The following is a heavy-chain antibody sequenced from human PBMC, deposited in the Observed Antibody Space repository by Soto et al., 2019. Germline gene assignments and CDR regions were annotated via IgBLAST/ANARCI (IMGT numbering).Heavy chain of an antibody. Sequence: EVQLLASGGGLVQPGGSLRLSCAASGFPLSTYGMSWVRQAPGKGLEWVSSITGTGGDTYYADSVKGRFTSSRDNSNNMLYLQMYSLRVEDTAVYYCARIRGYWYGLDVWGQWTTITVSS. CDR3: ARIRGYWYGLDV. J-gene: IGHJ6*02. CDR1: GFPLSTYG. CDR2: ITGTGGDT. V-gene: IGHV3-23*01.